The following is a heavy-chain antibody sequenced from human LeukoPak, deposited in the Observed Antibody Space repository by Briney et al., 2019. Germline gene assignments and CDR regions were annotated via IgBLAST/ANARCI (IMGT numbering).Heavy chain of an antibody. CDR1: GFTFDDYA. Sequence: GGSLRLSCAASGFTFDDYALHWVRQAPGKGLEWVSGISWNSGNIGYADSVKGRFTVSRDNAKNSLYLQMNSLRAEDTALYYCAKDMAYGSGTQIDYWGQGTLVTVSS. D-gene: IGHD3-10*01. J-gene: IGHJ4*02. V-gene: IGHV3-9*01. CDR2: ISWNSGNI. CDR3: AKDMAYGSGTQIDY.